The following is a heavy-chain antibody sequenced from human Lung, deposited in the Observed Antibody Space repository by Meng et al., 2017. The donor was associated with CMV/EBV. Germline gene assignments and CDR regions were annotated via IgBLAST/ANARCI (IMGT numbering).Heavy chain of an antibody. CDR3: ARVPTSGYSPFTS. V-gene: IGHV3-7*04. CDR1: GFNVGTYW. CDR2: INQEGNWR. D-gene: IGHD3-22*01. J-gene: IGHJ4*02. Sequence: GGSXRLXCAASGFNVGTYWMTWVRQAPGKGLQWVANINQEGNWRAYVDSVKGRFTISRDNARNSVYLQMNSLRPEDTGGFYCARVPTSGYSPFTSWGPGTLVTVSS.